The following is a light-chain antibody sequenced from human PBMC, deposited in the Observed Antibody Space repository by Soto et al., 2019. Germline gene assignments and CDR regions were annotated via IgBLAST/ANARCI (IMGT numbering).Light chain of an antibody. J-gene: IGLJ3*02. Sequence: QPVLTQSPSASASLGASVNLTCTLSSGHSTYAIAWHQQQPEKGPRYLMKLNSDGSHNKGDGIPDRFSGSSSGAERYLTISSLQSEDEADYYCQTWGTGFWVFGGGTKLTVL. CDR3: QTWGTGFWV. CDR2: LNSDGSH. V-gene: IGLV4-69*01. CDR1: SGHSTYA.